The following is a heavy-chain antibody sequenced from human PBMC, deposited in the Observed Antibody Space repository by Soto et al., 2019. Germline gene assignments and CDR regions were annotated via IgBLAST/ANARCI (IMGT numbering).Heavy chain of an antibody. D-gene: IGHD3-9*01. V-gene: IGHV4-31*03. CDR1: GGSISSGGYY. CDR3: ARDCSDYDILTGYSEVVNWFDP. CDR2: IYYSGST. J-gene: IGHJ5*02. Sequence: PSETLALTCTVSGGSISSGGYYWSWIRQHPGKGLEWIGYIYYSGSTYYNPSLKSRVTISVDTSKNQFSLKLSSVTAADTAVYYCARDCSDYDILTGYSEVVNWFDPWGQGTLVTV.